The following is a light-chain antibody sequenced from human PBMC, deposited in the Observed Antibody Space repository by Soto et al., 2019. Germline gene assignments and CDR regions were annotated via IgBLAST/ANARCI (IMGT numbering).Light chain of an antibody. CDR2: DAA. Sequence: DIVLTQSPGTLSLSPGERATLSCRASLSLIYSQFAWYQQKPGRAPRLLIHDAARRATGISDRITGSRAGTDFTLLITTLEQEDFAVYYCQQYGSSPRTFGLGTKVDIK. V-gene: IGKV3-20*01. CDR3: QQYGSSPRT. J-gene: IGKJ1*01. CDR1: LSLIYSQ.